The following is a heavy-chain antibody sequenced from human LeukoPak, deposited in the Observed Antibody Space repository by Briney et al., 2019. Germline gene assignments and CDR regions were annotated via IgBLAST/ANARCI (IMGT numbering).Heavy chain of an antibody. CDR1: GFTFSDYW. CDR2: IKRDGSEK. V-gene: IGHV3-7*01. CDR3: AKVTPSSFELSPRYCSSTSCYMDY. J-gene: IGHJ4*02. D-gene: IGHD2-2*02. Sequence: GGSLRLSCAASGFTFSDYWMTWVRQAPGKGLEWVANIKRDGSEKYYVDSVKGRFTISRDNAKNSLYLQMNSLRAEDTAVYYCAKVTPSSFELSPRYCSSTSCYMDYWGQGTLVTVSS.